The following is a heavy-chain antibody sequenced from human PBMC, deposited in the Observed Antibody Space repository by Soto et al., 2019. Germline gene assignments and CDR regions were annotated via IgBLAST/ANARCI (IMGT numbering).Heavy chain of an antibody. V-gene: IGHV3-30*18. CDR2: ISYDGSNK. J-gene: IGHJ4*02. CDR1: GFTFSSYG. CDR3: AKIVVAEAGSIDY. Sequence: QVQLVESGGGVVQPGRSLRLSCAASGFTFSSYGMHWVRQAPGKGLEWVAVISYDGSNKYYADSVKGRFTISRDNSKNTLYLQMNSLRAEDTAVYYCAKIVVAEAGSIDYWGQGTLVTVSS. D-gene: IGHD6-19*01.